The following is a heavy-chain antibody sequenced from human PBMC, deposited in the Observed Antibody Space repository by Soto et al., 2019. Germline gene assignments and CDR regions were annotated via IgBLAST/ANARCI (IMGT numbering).Heavy chain of an antibody. Sequence: GGPLGLSCTASGFTLSSYAMRWVRQAPGKGLEWVAVISYDGSNKYYADSVKGRFTISRDNSKNTLYLQMNSLRAEDTAVYYCARETIYYYYGMDVWGQGTTVTVSS. D-gene: IGHD1-7*01. CDR2: ISYDGSNK. CDR1: GFTLSSYA. V-gene: IGHV3-30-3*01. J-gene: IGHJ6*02. CDR3: ARETIYYYYGMDV.